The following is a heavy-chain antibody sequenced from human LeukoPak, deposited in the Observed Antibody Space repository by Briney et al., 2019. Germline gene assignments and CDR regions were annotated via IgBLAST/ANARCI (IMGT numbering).Heavy chain of an antibody. V-gene: IGHV4-39*07. CDR3: ARVRYSGYVDY. D-gene: IGHD1-26*01. Sequence: SETLSLTCTVSGGSISSSSYYWGWIRQPPGKGLEWIGSIYYSGSTYFNPSLKSRVTISVDTSKNQFSLKLSSVTAADTAVFYCARVRYSGYVDYWGQGTLVTVSS. J-gene: IGHJ4*02. CDR1: GGSISSSSYY. CDR2: IYYSGST.